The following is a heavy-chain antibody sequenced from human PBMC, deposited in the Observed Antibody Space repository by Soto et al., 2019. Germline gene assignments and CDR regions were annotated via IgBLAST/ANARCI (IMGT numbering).Heavy chain of an antibody. J-gene: IGHJ3*02. CDR2: IYYSGST. Sequence: QLQLQESGPGLVKPSETLSLTCTVSGGSISSSSYYWGWIRQPPGKGLEWIGSIYYSGSTYYNPSLKSRVTISVDTSKNQFSLKLSSVTAADTAVYYCASQTYLDAFDIWGQGTMVTVSS. CDR3: ASQTYLDAFDI. CDR1: GGSISSSSYY. V-gene: IGHV4-39*01.